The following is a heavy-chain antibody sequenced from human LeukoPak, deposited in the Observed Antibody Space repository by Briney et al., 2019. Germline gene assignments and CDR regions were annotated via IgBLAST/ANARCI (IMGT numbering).Heavy chain of an antibody. V-gene: IGHV1-69*05. J-gene: IGHJ4*02. CDR1: GGTFSSYA. CDR3: ARERPPGDSSNWFLEGYFDI. Sequence: SVKVSCKASGGTFSSYAITWVRQAPGQGFEWMGRIIPIFGTANYAQKFQGRVTITTDESTSTAYMELSTLRSDDTAVYYCARERPPGDSSNWFLEGYFDIWGQGTLVTASS. D-gene: IGHD6-13*01. CDR2: IIPIFGTA.